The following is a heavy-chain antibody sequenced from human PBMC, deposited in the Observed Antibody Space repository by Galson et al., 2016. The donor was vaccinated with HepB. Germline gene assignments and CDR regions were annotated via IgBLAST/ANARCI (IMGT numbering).Heavy chain of an antibody. CDR3: AKDTNPVGYAPHD. J-gene: IGHJ4*02. V-gene: IGHV3-23*01. CDR1: GFTFNSYA. Sequence: SLRLSCAASGFTFNSYAMNWVRQAAGKGLEWVSLISGSGGIRPYADSVKGRFTISRDNSENTVYLQMNSLRAEDTAVYYCAKDTNPVGYAPHDWGQGTLVSVSS. D-gene: IGHD2-2*01. CDR2: ISGSGGIR.